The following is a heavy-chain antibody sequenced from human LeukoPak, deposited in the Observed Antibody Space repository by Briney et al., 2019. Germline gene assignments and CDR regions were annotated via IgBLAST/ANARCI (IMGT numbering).Heavy chain of an antibody. CDR1: GGSISSYY. D-gene: IGHD3-3*01. CDR3: ASAGITIWFDP. CDR2: IYSSGST. V-gene: IGHV4-4*07. J-gene: IGHJ5*02. Sequence: SETLSLTCTVSGGSISSYYWSWIRQPAGKGLEWIGRIYSSGSTDYNPSLKSRVTMSVDTSKNKFSLKLSSVTAADTAVYYCASAGITIWFDPWGQGTLVTVSS.